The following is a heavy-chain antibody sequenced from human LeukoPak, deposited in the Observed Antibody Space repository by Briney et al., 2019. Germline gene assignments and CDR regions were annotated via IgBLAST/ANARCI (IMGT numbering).Heavy chain of an antibody. D-gene: IGHD3-10*01. V-gene: IGHV3-7*01. CDR1: GFTFSSYW. J-gene: IGHJ4*02. CDR3: ARDLYYYGSGIRTPLDY. Sequence: GGSLRLSCAASGFTFSSYWMSWVRQAPGKGLEWVANIKQDGSEKYYVDSVKGRFTISRDNSKNTLYLQMNSLRAEDTAVYYCARDLYYYGSGIRTPLDYWGQGTLVTVSS. CDR2: IKQDGSEK.